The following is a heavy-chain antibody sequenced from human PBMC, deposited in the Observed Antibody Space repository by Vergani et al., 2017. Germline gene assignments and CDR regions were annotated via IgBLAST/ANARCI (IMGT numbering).Heavy chain of an antibody. CDR1: GFTFSSYG. CDR2: ISYDGSNK. V-gene: IGHV3-30*18. J-gene: IGHJ4*02. D-gene: IGHD2-8*01. Sequence: QVQLVESGGGVVQPGRSLRLSCAASGFTFSSYGMHWVRQAPGKGLEWVAVISYDGSNKYYADSVKGRFTISRDNSKNTLYLQMNSLRAEDTAVYYCAKESEDIVLMVYANSPPFDYWGQGTLVTVSS. CDR3: AKESEDIVLMVYANSPPFDY.